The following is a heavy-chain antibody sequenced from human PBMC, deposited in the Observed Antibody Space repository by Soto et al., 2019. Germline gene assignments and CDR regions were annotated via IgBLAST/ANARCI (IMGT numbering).Heavy chain of an antibody. CDR1: VRSFSGYY. V-gene: IGHV4-34*01. Sequence: SDSLRLTFAVCVRSFSGYYWSWIRQPPGKGLEWIGEINHSGSTNYNPSLKSRVTISVDTSKNQFSLKLSSVTAAETAVYYCARGLANSSPKRRWVWFEXWGQGTRVTVS. D-gene: IGHD6-13*01. J-gene: IGHJ5*02. CDR3: ARGLANSSPKRRWVWFEX. CDR2: INHSGST.